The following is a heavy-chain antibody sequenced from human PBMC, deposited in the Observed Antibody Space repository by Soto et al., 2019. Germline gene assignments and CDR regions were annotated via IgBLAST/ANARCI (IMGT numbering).Heavy chain of an antibody. D-gene: IGHD1-26*01. CDR1: GFTFSTYG. J-gene: IGHJ4*02. CDR3: ARDRLLGNSFDY. V-gene: IGHV3-33*01. CDR2: IWYDGSNK. Sequence: QVQLVESGGGVVQPGRSLRLSCAASGFTFSTYGKHWVRQAPGKGLEWVADIWYDGSNKYYADSVTGRFTISRDNSKSTLYLQMNSLSAEDTVVYYCARDRLLGNSFDYWGQGSLVTVSS.